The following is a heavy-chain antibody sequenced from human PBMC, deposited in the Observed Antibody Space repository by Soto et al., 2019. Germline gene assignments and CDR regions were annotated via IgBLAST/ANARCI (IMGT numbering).Heavy chain of an antibody. J-gene: IGHJ4*02. D-gene: IGHD3-3*01. CDR3: AKEFTIFGVVTLAGFDY. CDR1: GFTFSSYG. Sequence: HPGGSLRLSCAASGFTFSSYGMHWVRQAPGKGLEWVAVISYDGSNKYYADSVKGRFTISRDNSKNTLYLQMNSLRAEDTAVYYCAKEFTIFGVVTLAGFDYWGQGT. CDR2: ISYDGSNK. V-gene: IGHV3-30*18.